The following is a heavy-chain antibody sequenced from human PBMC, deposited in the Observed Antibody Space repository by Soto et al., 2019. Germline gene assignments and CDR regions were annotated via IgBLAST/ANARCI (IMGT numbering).Heavy chain of an antibody. CDR1: CYTFTSYG. D-gene: IGHD2-2*01. Sequence: SVEVSCRASCYTFTSYGISWVRQAPVQGLEWMGWISAYNGNTNYAQKLQGRVTMTTDTSTSTAYMELRSLRSDDTAVYYCATYCSSTSCPQYYYYYGTDVWGQGTKVTVYS. J-gene: IGHJ6*02. CDR2: ISAYNGNT. CDR3: ATYCSSTSCPQYYYYYGTDV. V-gene: IGHV1-18*01.